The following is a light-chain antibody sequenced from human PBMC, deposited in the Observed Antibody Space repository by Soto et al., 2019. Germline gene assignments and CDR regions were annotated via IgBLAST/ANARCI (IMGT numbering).Light chain of an antibody. V-gene: IGLV2-8*01. CDR1: SSDVGGYNY. Sequence: QSALTQPPSASGSPGQSVTISCTGTSSDVGGYNYVSWYQQHPGKAPKLMIYEVSKRPSGVPDRFSGSKSGNTASLTVSGLKAEDEADYYCNSYAGSNNPVVFGGGTKLTVL. CDR3: NSYAGSNNPVV. J-gene: IGLJ2*01. CDR2: EVS.